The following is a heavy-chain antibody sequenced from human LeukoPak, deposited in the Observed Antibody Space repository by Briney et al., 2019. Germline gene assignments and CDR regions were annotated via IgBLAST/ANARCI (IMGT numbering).Heavy chain of an antibody. Sequence: GGSLRLSCAASGFTFSSYWMHWVRQAPGKGLVWVSRINSDGSSTSYADSVKGRFTISRDNAKNTLYLQMNSLRAEDMALYYCAKTYSSGWADAFDIWGQGTMVTVSS. CDR1: GFTFSSYW. J-gene: IGHJ3*02. D-gene: IGHD6-19*01. V-gene: IGHV3-74*01. CDR3: AKTYSSGWADAFDI. CDR2: INSDGSST.